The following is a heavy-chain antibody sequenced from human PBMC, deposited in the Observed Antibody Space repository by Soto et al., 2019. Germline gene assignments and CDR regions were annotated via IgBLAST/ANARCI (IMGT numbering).Heavy chain of an antibody. Sequence: QVQLQESGPGLVKPSQTLSLTCTVSGGSISRGGYYLSWIRQHPGKGLEWIGYIYYSGRTYSTPSLKRRGTISVDTSTNQFSRKLSSVTAADTAVYYCASIVSSAHGEFSDWGQGTVVTVSS. CDR2: IYYSGRT. V-gene: IGHV4-31*03. CDR1: GGSISRGGYY. CDR3: ASIVSSAHGEFSD. J-gene: IGHJ4*02. D-gene: IGHD3-10*01.